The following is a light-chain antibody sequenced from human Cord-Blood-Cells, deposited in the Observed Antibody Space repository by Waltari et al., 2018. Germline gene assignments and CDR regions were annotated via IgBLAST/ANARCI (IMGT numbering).Light chain of an antibody. J-gene: IGLJ1*01. CDR1: SSDVVGYNY. CDR3: SSYTSSSTYV. CDR2: DVS. Sequence: QSALTQPASVSGSPGQSITISCTGTSSDVVGYNYLSWYQQHPGKAPKLMIYDVSTRPSGVSNRFSGSKSGNTASLTISGLQAEDEADYYCSSYTSSSTYVFGTGTKVTVL. V-gene: IGLV2-14*01.